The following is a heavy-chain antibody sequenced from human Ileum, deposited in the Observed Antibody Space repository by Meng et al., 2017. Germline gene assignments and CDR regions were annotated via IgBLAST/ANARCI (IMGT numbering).Heavy chain of an antibody. V-gene: IGHV1-69*06. CDR2: IIPIFGTA. D-gene: IGHD3-16*02. CDR1: GGTFSSYA. CDR3: ARDGYDYVWGSHLYYFDY. J-gene: IGHJ4*02. Sequence: LVQLGAEVKKPGSSWKVSCKASGGTFSSYAISWVRQAPGQGLEWMGGIIPIFGTANYAQKFQGRVTITADKSTSTAYMELSSLRSEDTAVYYCARDGYDYVWGSHLYYFDYWGQGTLVTVSS.